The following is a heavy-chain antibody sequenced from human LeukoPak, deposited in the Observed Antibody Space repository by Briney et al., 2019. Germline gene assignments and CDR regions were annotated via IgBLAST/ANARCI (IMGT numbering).Heavy chain of an antibody. CDR2: IYAGDSDT. Sequence: PGESLKISCKASGYYFTSYWIAWVLQMPGKGLEWMGIIYAGDSDTRYSPSFQGQVTMSVDKSLSTAFLQWRSLKASDSAMYYCARRGSGSNGDYDYWGQGTLVTVSS. V-gene: IGHV5-51*01. CDR3: ARRGSGSNGDYDY. CDR1: GYYFTSYW. J-gene: IGHJ4*02. D-gene: IGHD3-10*01.